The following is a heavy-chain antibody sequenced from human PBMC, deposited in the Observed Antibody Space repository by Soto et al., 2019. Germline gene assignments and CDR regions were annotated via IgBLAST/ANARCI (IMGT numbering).Heavy chain of an antibody. J-gene: IGHJ4*01. CDR1: GFTFSTYA. V-gene: IGHV3-30-3*01. Sequence: GWSLRLSCAASGFTFSTYAMHWVRQAPGKGLEWVALISYDGSNKYYADSVKGRFTFSRDNSKNTLYLQMNSLRAEDTAVYYCARIAYGSGWTLDYWGHGTLVTVSS. CDR3: ARIAYGSGWTLDY. D-gene: IGHD6-19*01. CDR2: ISYDGSNK.